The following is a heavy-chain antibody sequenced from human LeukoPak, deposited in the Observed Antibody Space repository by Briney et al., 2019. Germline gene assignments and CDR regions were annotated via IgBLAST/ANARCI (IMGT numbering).Heavy chain of an antibody. CDR1: GFTFSSFP. CDR3: ARLYEYYYDSWFDP. V-gene: IGHV3-74*01. Sequence: EGSLRLSCAASGFTFSSFPMSWVRQAPGKGLVWVSRINSDGSSTSYADSVKGRFTISRDNAKNTLYLQMNSLRAEDTAVYYCARLYEYYYDSWFDPWGQGTLVTVSS. J-gene: IGHJ5*02. CDR2: INSDGSST. D-gene: IGHD3-22*01.